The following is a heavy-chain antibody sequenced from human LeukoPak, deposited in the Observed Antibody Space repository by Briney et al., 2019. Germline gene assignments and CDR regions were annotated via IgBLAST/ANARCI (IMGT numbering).Heavy chain of an antibody. J-gene: IGHJ4*02. D-gene: IGHD2-2*01. Sequence: GGSLRLSCAASGFTFDDYAMHWVRQAPGKGLEWVSGISWNSGSIGYADSVKGRFTISRDNAKNPLYLQMNSLRAEDTALYYCAARGYCSSTSCNDYWGQGTLVTVSS. CDR1: GFTFDDYA. CDR3: AARGYCSSTSCNDY. CDR2: ISWNSGSI. V-gene: IGHV3-9*01.